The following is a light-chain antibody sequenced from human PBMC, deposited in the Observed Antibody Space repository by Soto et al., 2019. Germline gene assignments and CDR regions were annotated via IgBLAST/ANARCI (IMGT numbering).Light chain of an antibody. Sequence: QSALTQPASVSGSPGQSITISCTGTSSDVGGYNYVSWYQQHPGKAPKLMIYDVSNRPSGVSNRFSGSNSSNTASLTISGLRDEEEADYYCSSYTSSSTLVVFGGGIKLTVL. J-gene: IGLJ2*01. CDR2: DVS. V-gene: IGLV2-14*01. CDR1: SSDVGGYNY. CDR3: SSYTSSSTLVV.